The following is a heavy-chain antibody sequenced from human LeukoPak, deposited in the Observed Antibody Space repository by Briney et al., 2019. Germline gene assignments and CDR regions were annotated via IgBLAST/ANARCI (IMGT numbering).Heavy chain of an antibody. CDR3: ARDYDFYGMDV. Sequence: PSQTLSLTCTVSGGSISSGGYYWSWIRQHPGKGLEWIGYIYYSGSTYYNPSLKSRVTISVDTSKNQFSLKLSSVTAADMAVYYCARDYDFYGMDVWGQGTTVTVSS. D-gene: IGHD3-3*01. CDR2: IYYSGST. J-gene: IGHJ6*02. CDR1: GGSISSGGYY. V-gene: IGHV4-31*03.